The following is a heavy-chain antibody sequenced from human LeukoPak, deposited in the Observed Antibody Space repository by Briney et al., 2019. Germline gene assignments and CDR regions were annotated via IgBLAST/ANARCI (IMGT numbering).Heavy chain of an antibody. Sequence: GGSLRLSCAASGFTASSNYMSWVRQPPGKGLEWVSVIYSGGTTFYADSVKGRFTISRDNSKNTLYLQMNSLRADDTAVYYCAKLKGWYGEGYFDYWGQGTVVTVSS. CDR3: AKLKGWYGEGYFDY. J-gene: IGHJ4*02. CDR2: IYSGGTT. D-gene: IGHD3-10*01. V-gene: IGHV3-53*01. CDR1: GFTASSNY.